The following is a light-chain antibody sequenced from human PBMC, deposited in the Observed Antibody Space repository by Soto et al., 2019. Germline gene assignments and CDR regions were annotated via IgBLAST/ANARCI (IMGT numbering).Light chain of an antibody. V-gene: IGKV3-15*01. CDR2: AAS. Sequence: EVVMTQSPVTLSVSPGERATLSCSASQSVNNNLAWYQQKPGQAPRLPIYAASTRATDIPARFTGSGSGTEFTLTISSLQSEDFAIYYCQQYDNWLYTFGQGTKLEIK. CDR1: QSVNNN. CDR3: QQYDNWLYT. J-gene: IGKJ2*01.